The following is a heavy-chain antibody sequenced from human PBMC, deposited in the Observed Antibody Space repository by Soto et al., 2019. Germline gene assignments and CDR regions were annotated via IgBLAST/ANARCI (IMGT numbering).Heavy chain of an antibody. J-gene: IGHJ5*02. D-gene: IGHD6-13*01. CDR3: AKDISQEQLGQYNWFDP. CDR2: ISWNSGSI. CDR1: GFTFDDYA. Sequence: GGSLRLSCAASGFTFDDYAMHWVRQAPGKGLEWVSGISWNSGSIGYADSAKGRFTISRDNAKNSLYLQMNSLRAEDTASYYCAKDISQEQLGQYNWFDPWGQGTLVTVSP. V-gene: IGHV3-9*01.